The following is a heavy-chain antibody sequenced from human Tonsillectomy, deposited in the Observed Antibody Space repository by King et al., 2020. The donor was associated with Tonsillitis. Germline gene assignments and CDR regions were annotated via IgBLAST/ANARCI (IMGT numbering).Heavy chain of an antibody. CDR1: GDSIRNTC. V-gene: IGHV4-59*01. J-gene: IGHJ4*02. CDR3: ARDNRGSLDY. CDR2: LCNSGTT. D-gene: IGHD7-27*01. Sequence: VQLQESGPGLVKPSETLSLTCAVSGDSIRNTCWGWVRQPPGKGLEGIGYLCNSGTTNYNSSLKSRITMSLDTSKNLFSLQLNSVTAADTAVYYCARDNRGSLDYWGQGALVTVSS.